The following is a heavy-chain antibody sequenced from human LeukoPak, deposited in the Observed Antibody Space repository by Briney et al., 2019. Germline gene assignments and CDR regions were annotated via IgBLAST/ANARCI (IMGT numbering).Heavy chain of an antibody. CDR1: GYRFTDYF. Sequence: ASVKVSCKASGYRFTDYFMHWVRQAPGQGREWMGWINPNSGDTDYAQKFQARVTLTRDASIGTAYMELTRPRSDDTAVYYCATPPETLLPDYWGQGTLVTVSS. CDR2: INPNSGDT. V-gene: IGHV1-2*02. J-gene: IGHJ4*02. D-gene: IGHD2-15*01. CDR3: ATPPETLLPDY.